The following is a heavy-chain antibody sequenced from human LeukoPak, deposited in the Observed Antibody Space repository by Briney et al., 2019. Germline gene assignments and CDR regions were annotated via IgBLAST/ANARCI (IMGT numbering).Heavy chain of an antibody. CDR1: GFTFSNYA. J-gene: IGHJ4*02. V-gene: IGHV3-23*01. D-gene: IGHD2-21*02. CDR2: LSGSGDNT. CDR3: AKDFVVVPGNVNYFDY. Sequence: GGSLRLSCAASGFTFSNYAMSWVRQAPGKGLEWVSALSGSGDNTYYADSVKGLFTVYRDNSKHTLYVQMKSLRAEDTAVYYCAKDFVVVPGNVNYFDYWGQGTLVTVSS.